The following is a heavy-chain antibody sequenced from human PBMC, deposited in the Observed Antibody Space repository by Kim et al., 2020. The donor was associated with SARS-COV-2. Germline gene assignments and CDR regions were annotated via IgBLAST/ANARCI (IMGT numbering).Heavy chain of an antibody. CDR3: ARGPNYISFDY. J-gene: IGHJ4*02. V-gene: IGHV3-48*03. CDR1: GFSFSSYE. Sequence: GGSLRLSCAASGFSFSSYEMNWVRQAPGKGLEWVSYIIGSGTTIDYADSVRGRFTISRDNDKNSLYLQMNSLRAEDTAVYYCARGPNYISFDYWGQGT. D-gene: IGHD1-7*01. CDR2: IIGSGTTI.